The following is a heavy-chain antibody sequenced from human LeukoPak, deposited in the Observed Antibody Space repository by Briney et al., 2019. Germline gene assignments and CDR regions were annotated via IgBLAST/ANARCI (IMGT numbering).Heavy chain of an antibody. CDR1: GSTVSSNY. V-gene: IGHV3-53*01. D-gene: IGHD6-19*01. CDR2: IYSGGST. J-gene: IGHJ4*02. Sequence: GGSLRLSCAASGSTVSSNYMSWVRQAPGKGLEWVSVIYSGGSTYYADSVKGRFTISRDNSKNTLYLQMNSLRAEDTAVYYCARVYSSGWYYDYWGQGTLVTVSS. CDR3: ARVYSSGWYYDY.